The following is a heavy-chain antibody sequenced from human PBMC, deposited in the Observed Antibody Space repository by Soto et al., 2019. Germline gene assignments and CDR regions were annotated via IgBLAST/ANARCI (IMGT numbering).Heavy chain of an antibody. J-gene: IGHJ4*02. CDR2: LSGSGTDT. V-gene: IGHV3-23*01. Sequence: GGSLRLSCAASGFTLRNYAMSWVRQAPGKGLEWVSTLSGSGTDTYYADSVKGRFTISRDISKNTLYLQMNSLRAEDTAVYYCAKEGARPACKYYFDYWGQGTLVTVSS. CDR3: AKEGARPACKYYFDY. CDR1: GFTLRNYA. D-gene: IGHD6-6*01.